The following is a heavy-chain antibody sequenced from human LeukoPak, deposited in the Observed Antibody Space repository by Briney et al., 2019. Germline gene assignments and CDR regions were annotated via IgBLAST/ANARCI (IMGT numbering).Heavy chain of an antibody. V-gene: IGHV6-1*01. J-gene: IGHJ4*02. CDR3: ARDEGNSGWYTFDY. D-gene: IGHD6-19*01. Sequence: SQTLSLTCAISGDSVSNNNGAWNWIRQSPSRGLEWLGRTYYRSKWYNDYAVSLKGRITINPDTSKNQFSLQLNSVTPEDTAVYYCARDEGNSGWYTFDYWGQETLVTVSS. CDR2: TYYRSKWYN. CDR1: GDSVSNNNGA.